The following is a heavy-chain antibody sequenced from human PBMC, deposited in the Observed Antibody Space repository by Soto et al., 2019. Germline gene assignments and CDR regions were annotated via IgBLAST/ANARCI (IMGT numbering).Heavy chain of an antibody. CDR3: TTGPESGYYNGAYYYYYGMDV. D-gene: IGHD3-3*01. Sequence: GGSLRLSCTASGFTFGDYAMGWVRQAPGKGLEWVGFIRSKAYGGTTECAASVKGRFTISRDDSKSIAYLQMNSLKTEDTAVYYCTTGPESGYYNGAYYYYYGMDVWGQGTTVTVSS. V-gene: IGHV3-49*04. CDR2: IRSKAYGGTT. J-gene: IGHJ6*02. CDR1: GFTFGDYA.